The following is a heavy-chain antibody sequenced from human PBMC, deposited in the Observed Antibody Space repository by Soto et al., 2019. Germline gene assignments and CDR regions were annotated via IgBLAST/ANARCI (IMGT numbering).Heavy chain of an antibody. D-gene: IGHD3-22*01. CDR3: AGIVVVTYYYYYGMDV. CDR2: IYYSGST. CDR1: GGSISSSSYY. V-gene: IGHV4-39*01. Sequence: SETLSLTCTVSGGSISSSSYYWGWIRQPPGKGLEWIGSIYYSGSTYYNPSLKSRVTISVDTSKNQFSLKLSSVTAADTAVYYCAGIVVVTYYYYYGMDVWGQGTPVTVSS. J-gene: IGHJ6*02.